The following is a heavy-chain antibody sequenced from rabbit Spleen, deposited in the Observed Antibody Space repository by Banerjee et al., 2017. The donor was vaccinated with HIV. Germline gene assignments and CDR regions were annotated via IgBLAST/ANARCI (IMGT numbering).Heavy chain of an antibody. J-gene: IGHJ4*01. D-gene: IGHD7-1*01. CDR3: ARTVGYPGIYYFNL. CDR2: IDPVFGAT. V-gene: IGHV1S40*01. CDR1: GFSFSSRYC. Sequence: QSLEESGGDLVKPGASLTLTCKASGFSFSSRYCVCWVRQAPGKGLEWIGYIDPVFGATYYATWVNGRFTISSQNAQNTLYLQLNSLTAADTATYFCARTVGYPGIYYFNLWGPGTLVTVS.